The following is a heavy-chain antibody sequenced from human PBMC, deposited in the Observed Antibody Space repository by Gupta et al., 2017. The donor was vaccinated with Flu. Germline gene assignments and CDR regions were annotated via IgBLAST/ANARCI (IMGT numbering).Heavy chain of an antibody. J-gene: IGHJ4*02. Sequence: TFSSYWMHWVRQAPGKGLVWVSRINSDGSSTSYADSVKGRFTISRDNAKNTLYLQMNSLRAEDTAVYYCARVIAARRQKHPPDYWGQGTLVT. D-gene: IGHD6-6*01. V-gene: IGHV3-74*01. CDR1: TFSSYW. CDR3: ARVIAARRQKHPPDY. CDR2: INSDGSST.